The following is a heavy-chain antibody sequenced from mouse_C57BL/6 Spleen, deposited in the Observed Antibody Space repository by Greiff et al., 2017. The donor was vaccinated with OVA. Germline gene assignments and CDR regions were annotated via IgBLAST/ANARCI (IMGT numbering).Heavy chain of an antibody. CDR1: GYTFTDYN. CDR3: ARVGGLLRYYFDY. CDR2: INPNNGGT. V-gene: IGHV1-22*01. D-gene: IGHD1-1*01. J-gene: IGHJ2*01. Sequence: EVKLMESGPELVKPGASVKMSCKASGYTFTDYNMHWVKQSHGKSLEWIGYINPNNGGTSYNQKFKGKATLTVNKSSSTAYMELRSLTSEDSAVYYCARVGGLLRYYFDYWGQGTTLTVSS.